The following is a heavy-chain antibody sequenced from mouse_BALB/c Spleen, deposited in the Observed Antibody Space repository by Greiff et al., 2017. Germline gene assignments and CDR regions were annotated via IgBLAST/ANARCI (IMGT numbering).Heavy chain of an antibody. J-gene: IGHJ2*01. CDR2: ISSGGSYT. D-gene: IGHD1-1*01. Sequence: EVMLVESGGGLVKPGGSLKLSCAASGFTFSSYTMSWVRQTPEKRLEWVATISSGGSYTYYPDSVKGRFTISRDNAKNTLYLQMSSLKSEDTAMYYCTRGGDGSSYDYWGQGTTLTVSS. CDR1: GFTFSSYT. CDR3: TRGGDGSSYDY. V-gene: IGHV5-6-4*01.